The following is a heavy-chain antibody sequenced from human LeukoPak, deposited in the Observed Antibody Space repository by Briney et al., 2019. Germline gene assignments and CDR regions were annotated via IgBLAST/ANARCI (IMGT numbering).Heavy chain of an antibody. V-gene: IGHV3-48*04. Sequence: GGSLRLSCTASGFTLSTYTMNWVRQAPGKGLEWVSYISSTSTTKYCADSVKGRFTISRDNSKNSLDLQMNRLTAEDTAVYYCARDRSLVDGDYGVWFDAWGQGSLVTVSS. D-gene: IGHD4-17*01. CDR3: ARDRSLVDGDYGVWFDA. CDR2: ISSTSTTK. J-gene: IGHJ5*02. CDR1: GFTLSTYT.